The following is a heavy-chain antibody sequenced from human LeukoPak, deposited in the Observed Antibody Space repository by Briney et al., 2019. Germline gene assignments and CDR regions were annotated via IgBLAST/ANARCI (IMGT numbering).Heavy chain of an antibody. CDR1: GFTFSSSY. Sequence: GRSLRLSCAASGFTFSSSYVTWVRQAPGKGLEWVSVIYSGGSTYYADSVKGRFTISRDNSKNTLYLQMNSLRAEDTAVYYCARDAPSPSGYPYWGQGTLVTVSS. D-gene: IGHD3-22*01. V-gene: IGHV3-53*01. CDR3: ARDAPSPSGYPY. CDR2: IYSGGST. J-gene: IGHJ4*02.